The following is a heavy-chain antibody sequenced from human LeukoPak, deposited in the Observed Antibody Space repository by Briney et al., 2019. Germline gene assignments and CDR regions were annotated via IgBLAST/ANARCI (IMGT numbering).Heavy chain of an antibody. CDR2: ISSSSSTI. Sequence: GGSLRLSCAASGFSFSSYSMNWVRQAPGKGLEWVSYISSSSSTIHYADSVKCRFTISRDNAKNSLYLQMNSLRAEDTAVYYCARDEAWIGTFDIWGQGTMVTVSS. V-gene: IGHV3-48*01. D-gene: IGHD2-2*03. CDR3: ARDEAWIGTFDI. J-gene: IGHJ3*02. CDR1: GFSFSSYS.